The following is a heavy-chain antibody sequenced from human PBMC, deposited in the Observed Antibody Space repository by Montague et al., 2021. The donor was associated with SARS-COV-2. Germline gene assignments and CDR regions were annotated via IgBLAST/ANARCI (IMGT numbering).Heavy chain of an antibody. CDR3: AKGSHIYEARGIRSGWFDP. CDR2: GIHHRGT. CDR1: GESFSGYH. V-gene: IGHV4-34*01. J-gene: IGHJ5*02. D-gene: IGHD5-18*01. Sequence: SETLSLTCAVYGESFSGYHWTWIRQLPARRLVWIGEGIHHRGTTYNPSLQSRLTISVDSYTKQFSLRMSSVTAADTAVYFCAKGSHIYEARGIRSGWFDPWGQGTLVTVSS.